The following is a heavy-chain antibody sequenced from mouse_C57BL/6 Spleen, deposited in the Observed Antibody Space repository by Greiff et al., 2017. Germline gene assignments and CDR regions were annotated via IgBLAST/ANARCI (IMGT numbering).Heavy chain of an antibody. CDR1: GYSITSGYY. J-gene: IGHJ1*03. D-gene: IGHD4-1*01. CDR3: ARDWAGTGYFDV. V-gene: IGHV3-6*01. Sequence: ESGPGLVKPSQSLSLTCSVTGYSITSGYYRNWIRQFPGNKLEWMGYISDDGSNNYNPSLKNRISITRDTSKNQFFLKLNSVTTEDTATYYCARDWAGTGYFDVWGTGTTVTVSS. CDR2: ISDDGSN.